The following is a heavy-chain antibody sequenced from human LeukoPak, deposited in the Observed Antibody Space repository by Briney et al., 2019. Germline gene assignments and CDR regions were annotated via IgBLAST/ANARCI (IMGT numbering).Heavy chain of an antibody. D-gene: IGHD3-10*01. CDR1: GFPFSTYW. CDR3: ARAGSHWHYVY. V-gene: IGHV3-74*01. J-gene: IGHJ4*02. CDR2: INSDGNNT. Sequence: GSLRLSCAASGFPFSTYWMHWVRQAPGKGLVWVSRINSDGNNTNYADSVKGRFTISRDNAKNTLYLQMNSLRAEDTAVYYCARAGSHWHYVYWGQGTVVTVSS.